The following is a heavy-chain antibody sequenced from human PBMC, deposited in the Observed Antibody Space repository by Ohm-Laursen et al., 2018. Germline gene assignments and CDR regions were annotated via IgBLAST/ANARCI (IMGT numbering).Heavy chain of an antibody. V-gene: IGHV3-11*01. Sequence: SLRLSCAASGFTFSDYYMSWIRQAPGKGLEWVSYISSSGSTIYYADSVKGRFTISRDTSKNTLYLQMNSLRAEDTAVYYCAKDGSSGYYLHFDPWGQGTLVTVSS. J-gene: IGHJ5*02. D-gene: IGHD3-22*01. CDR1: GFTFSDYY. CDR2: ISSSGSTI. CDR3: AKDGSSGYYLHFDP.